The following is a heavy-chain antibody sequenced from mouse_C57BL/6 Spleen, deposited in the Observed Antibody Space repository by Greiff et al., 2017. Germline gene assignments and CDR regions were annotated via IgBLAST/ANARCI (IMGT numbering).Heavy chain of an antibody. CDR3: ARQGDVGFDY. D-gene: IGHD3-3*01. CDR1: GFTFSSYT. Sequence: DVKLVESGGGLVKPGGSLKLSCAASGFTFSSYTMSWVRQTPEKRLEWVATISGGGGNTYYPDSVKGRFTISRDNAKNTLYLQMSRLRSEDTALYYCARQGDVGFDYWGQGTTLTVSS. J-gene: IGHJ2*01. CDR2: ISGGGGNT. V-gene: IGHV5-9*01.